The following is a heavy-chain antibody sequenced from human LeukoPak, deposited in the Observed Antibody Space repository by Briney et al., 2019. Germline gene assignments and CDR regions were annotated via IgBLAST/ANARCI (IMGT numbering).Heavy chain of an antibody. V-gene: IGHV3-48*03. J-gene: IGHJ1*01. CDR2: ISGNGRNI. Sequence: PGGSLRLSCAASGFTFSSYEMNWVRHAPGKGLEWVSYISGNGRNIYYADSVKGRFTISRDNSKNTLYLQMNSLRAEDTAVYYCARDEQWDRYYDILTGYYSTFQHWGQGTLVTVSS. D-gene: IGHD3-9*01. CDR3: ARDEQWDRYYDILTGYYSTFQH. CDR1: GFTFSSYE.